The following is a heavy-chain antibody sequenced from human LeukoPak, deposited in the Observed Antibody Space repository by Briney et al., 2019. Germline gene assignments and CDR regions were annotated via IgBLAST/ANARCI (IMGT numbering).Heavy chain of an antibody. CDR1: GGSFSGYY. J-gene: IGHJ6*03. CDR3: ARGGDGDYFHYMDV. V-gene: IGHV4-34*01. Sequence: SETLSLTCGVYGGSFSGYYWNWIRQSPGKGLEWLGEISHRVGTNYNPSLKSRVTVTIDTSKRQFSLKLTSVTAADTAVYYCARGGDGDYFHYMDVWDKGTTVTVS. D-gene: IGHD3-10*01. CDR2: ISHRVGT.